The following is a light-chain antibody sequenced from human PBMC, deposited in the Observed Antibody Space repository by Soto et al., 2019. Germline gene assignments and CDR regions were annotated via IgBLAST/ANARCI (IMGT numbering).Light chain of an antibody. V-gene: IGKV4-1*01. J-gene: IGKJ1*01. Sequence: DIVMTQSPDSLAVSLGERATINCKSSQGVLYSSNNKNYLAWYQQKPGQPPKLLIYWASTRESGVPDRFGGSGSGTDFTLTISSLQAEDVAIYYCQQYYDSWWTFGPGTKVEIK. CDR2: WAS. CDR1: QGVLYSSNNKNY. CDR3: QQYYDSWWT.